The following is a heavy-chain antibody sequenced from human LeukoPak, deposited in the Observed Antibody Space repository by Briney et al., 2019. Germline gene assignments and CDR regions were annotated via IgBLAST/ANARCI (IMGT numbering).Heavy chain of an antibody. D-gene: IGHD2-2*02. CDR2: INPNSGGT. J-gene: IGHJ4*02. CDR3: ARGDGYTSTRPFDY. CDR1: GYTFTGYY. V-gene: IGHV1-2*02. Sequence: ASVKVSCKASGYTFTGYYMHWVRQAPGQGLEWMGWINPNSGGTNYAQKFQGRVTMTRDTSISTAYMELSRLRSDDTAFYYCARGDGYTSTRPFDYWGQGSLVTVSS.